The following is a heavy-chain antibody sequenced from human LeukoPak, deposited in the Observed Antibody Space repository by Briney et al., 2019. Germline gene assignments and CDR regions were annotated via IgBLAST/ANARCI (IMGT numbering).Heavy chain of an antibody. V-gene: IGHV4-38-2*02. CDR2: IYHSGRT. CDR3: ARHMNRGYSYGYSHYFDY. CDR1: GYSISSGYY. D-gene: IGHD5-18*01. J-gene: IGHJ4*02. Sequence: SETLSLTCTVSGYSISSGYYWGWIRQPPGKGLEWIGSIYHSGRTYYNPSLKSRVTISVDTSKNQFSLKLSSVTAADSAVYYCARHMNRGYSYGYSHYFDYWGQGTLVTVSS.